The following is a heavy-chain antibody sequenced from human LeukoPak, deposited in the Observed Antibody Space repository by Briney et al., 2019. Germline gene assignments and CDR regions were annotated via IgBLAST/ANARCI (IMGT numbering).Heavy chain of an antibody. CDR3: TRDPAYYLRYGYFDY. CDR2: ISGGGSA. J-gene: IGHJ4*02. Sequence: GGSLRLSCEASGFTFRSYSMSWVRQAPGKGLEWVSAISGGGSAFYADSVKGRFTISRDNAKNSVYLQMNNLRAADTALYYCTRDPAYYLRYGYFDYWGQGILVTVSS. D-gene: IGHD1-26*01. V-gene: IGHV3-23*01. CDR1: GFTFRSYS.